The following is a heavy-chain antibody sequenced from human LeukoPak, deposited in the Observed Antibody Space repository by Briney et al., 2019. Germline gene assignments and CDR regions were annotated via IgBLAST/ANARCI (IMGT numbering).Heavy chain of an antibody. V-gene: IGHV3-23*01. Sequence: GGSLRLSCAASGFTFRNYAMSWVRQAPGKGLEWVSSINDGGSNTYYADSVKGRFTISRDNSKNTLYVQMNGLRAEDTAVYYCARNSIRYCSGANCYSSWYFDLWGRGNLVTVSS. CDR2: INDGGSNT. J-gene: IGHJ2*01. D-gene: IGHD2-15*01. CDR1: GFTFRNYA. CDR3: ARNSIRYCSGANCYSSWYFDL.